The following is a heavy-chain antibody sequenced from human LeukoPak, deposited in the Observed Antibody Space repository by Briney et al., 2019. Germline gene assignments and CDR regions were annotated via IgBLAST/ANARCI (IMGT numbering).Heavy chain of an antibody. CDR2: ISAYNGNT. J-gene: IGHJ4*02. D-gene: IGHD3-22*01. CDR3: ARDTSDYVHGIVVINARGDD. CDR1: GYTFTSYG. V-gene: IGHV1-18*01. Sequence: ASVKVSCKASGYTFTSYGISWVRQAPGQGLEWMGWISAYNGNTNYAQKLQGRVTMTTDTSTSTAYMERRSLRSDDTAVYYCARDTSDYVHGIVVINARGDDWGQGTLVTVSS.